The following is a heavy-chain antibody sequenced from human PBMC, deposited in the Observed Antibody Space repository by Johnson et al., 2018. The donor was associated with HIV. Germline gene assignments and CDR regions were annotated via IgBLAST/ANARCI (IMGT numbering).Heavy chain of an antibody. Sequence: QVQLVESGGGLVQPGGSLRLSCTASGFTFSSYAMHWVRQAPGTGLEYVSAISSSGGRTYYADSVKGRFTISRDNSKNTLYLQMNSLRAEDTAVYYCAKDVAFRDDAFDIWGQGTMVTVSS. CDR1: GFTFSSYA. V-gene: IGHV3-64*04. CDR3: AKDVAFRDDAFDI. CDR2: ISSSGGRT. J-gene: IGHJ3*02. D-gene: IGHD2-21*01.